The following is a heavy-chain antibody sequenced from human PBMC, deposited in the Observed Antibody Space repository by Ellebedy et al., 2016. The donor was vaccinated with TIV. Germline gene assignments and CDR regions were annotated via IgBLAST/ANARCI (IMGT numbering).Heavy chain of an antibody. CDR3: ARGRRSTSSYWYFDL. J-gene: IGHJ2*01. CDR2: IDTTADT. V-gene: IGHV3-13*01. D-gene: IGHD2-2*01. Sequence: GESLKISCAASGFTFRSYDMHCVRQATGEGLEWVSAIDTTADTYYQGSVKGRFTISRESAKNSLYLQMNSLRAEDTAVYYCARGRRSTSSYWYFDLWGRGTLVTVSS. CDR1: GFTFRSYD.